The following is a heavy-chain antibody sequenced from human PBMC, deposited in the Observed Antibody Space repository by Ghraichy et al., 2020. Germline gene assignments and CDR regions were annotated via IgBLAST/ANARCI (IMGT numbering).Heavy chain of an antibody. V-gene: IGHV3-7*01. Sequence: GSLRLSCAASGFTFSSYWMSWVRQAPGKGLEWVANIKQDGSEKYYVDSVKGRFTISRDNAKNSLYLQMNSLRAEDTAVYYCARDYSGYDLVHDYWGQGTLVTVSS. J-gene: IGHJ4*02. CDR1: GFTFSSYW. CDR2: IKQDGSEK. CDR3: ARDYSGYDLVHDY. D-gene: IGHD5-12*01.